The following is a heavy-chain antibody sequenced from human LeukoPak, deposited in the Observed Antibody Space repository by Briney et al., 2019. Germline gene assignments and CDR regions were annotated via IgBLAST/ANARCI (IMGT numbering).Heavy chain of an antibody. V-gene: IGHV4-34*01. J-gene: IGHJ5*02. Sequence: PSETLSLTCAVYGGSFSGYYWSWIRQPPGKGLEWIGEINHSGSTNYNPSLKSRVTISVDTSKNQFTLKLSSVTAADTAVYYCARVRGRYYYGSGSQYNWFDPWGQGTLVTVSS. D-gene: IGHD3-10*01. CDR1: GGSFSGYY. CDR2: INHSGST. CDR3: ARVRGRYYYGSGSQYNWFDP.